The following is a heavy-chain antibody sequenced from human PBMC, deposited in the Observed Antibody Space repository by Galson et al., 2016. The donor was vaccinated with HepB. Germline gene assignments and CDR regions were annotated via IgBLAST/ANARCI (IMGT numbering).Heavy chain of an antibody. CDR2: VSDDGTNK. V-gene: IGHV3-30*03. D-gene: IGHD3-16*01. J-gene: IGHJ6*02. Sequence: SLRLSCAASGFSLSNYGMHWVRQAPGKGLEWVAVVSDDGTNKYYADSVKGRFTISKDNSKNTLYLQINSLRGEDMAVYYCARPRGTSYYYYGMDVWGQGTTVSVSS. CDR1: GFSLSNYG. CDR3: ARPRGTSYYYYGMDV.